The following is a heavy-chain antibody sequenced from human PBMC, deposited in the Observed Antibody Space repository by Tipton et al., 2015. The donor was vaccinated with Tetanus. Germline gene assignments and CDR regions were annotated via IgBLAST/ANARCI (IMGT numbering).Heavy chain of an antibody. CDR3: ARQKGY. Sequence: QSGAEVKKSGESLKISCQGSGYRFGIYWIAWVRQMPGKGLEWMGIIYPGDFDTRYSPSFEGQVTISVDKSITTTYLRWTSLKASDSAMYYCARQKGYWGQGTLVTVSS. J-gene: IGHJ4*02. CDR2: IYPGDFDT. V-gene: IGHV5-51*01. CDR1: GYRFGIYW.